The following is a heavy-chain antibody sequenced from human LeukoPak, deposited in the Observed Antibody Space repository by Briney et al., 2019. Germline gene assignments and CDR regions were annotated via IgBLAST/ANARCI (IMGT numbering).Heavy chain of an antibody. CDR1: GYTFTSYD. CDR2: MNPNSGNT. CDR3: ARGPGSLEWFRYYYYYYMDV. D-gene: IGHD3-3*01. J-gene: IGHJ6*03. V-gene: IGHV1-8*03. Sequence: ASVKVSCKASGYTFTSYDINWVRQATGQGLEWMGWMNPNSGNTGYAQKFQGRVTITGNTSISTAYMELSSLRSEDTAVYYCARGPGSLEWFRYYYYYYMDVWGKGTTVTVSS.